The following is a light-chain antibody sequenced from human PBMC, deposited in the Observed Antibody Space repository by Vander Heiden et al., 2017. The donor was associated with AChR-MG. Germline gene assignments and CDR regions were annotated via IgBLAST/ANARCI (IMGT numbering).Light chain of an antibody. CDR2: DVS. CDR1: SSDVGGYNY. J-gene: IGLJ3*02. Sequence: QSALTQPASVSGSPGQSITISCTGTSSDVGGYNYFSWYQQHPGKAPRFMIFDVSNRPSGVSNRFSGSKSGNAASLTISGLQAEDEADYYCFSYRSSNSWVFGGGTKLTVL. V-gene: IGLV2-14*03. CDR3: FSYRSSNSWV.